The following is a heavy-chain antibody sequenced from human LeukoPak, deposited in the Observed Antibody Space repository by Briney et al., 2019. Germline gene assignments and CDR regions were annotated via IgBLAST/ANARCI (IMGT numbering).Heavy chain of an antibody. J-gene: IGHJ4*02. CDR1: GDSVSSNSAA. CDR3: TRDQTSVGGSYG. Sequence: SQTLSLTCAISGDSVSSNSAAWNWIRQSPSRGLEWLGRTYYRSKWYNEYAVSVKSRIIINPETSKNQFSLQLNSVTPEDTAVYYCTRDQTSVGGSYGWGQGTLVTVSS. D-gene: IGHD3-16*01. V-gene: IGHV6-1*01. CDR2: TYYRSKWYN.